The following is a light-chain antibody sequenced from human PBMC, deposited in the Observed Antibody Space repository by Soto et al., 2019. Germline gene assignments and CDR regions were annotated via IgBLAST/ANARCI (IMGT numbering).Light chain of an antibody. V-gene: IGLV1-40*01. J-gene: IGLJ2*01. CDR1: SSNIGAGYD. CDR2: GNS. Sequence: QSVLTQPPSVSGDPGQRVTISCTGSSSNIGAGYDVHWYQQLPGTAAKLLIYGNSNRPSGVPDRFSGSKSGTSASLAITGLQAEDEADYYCQSYDSSLSVVFGGGTTVTVL. CDR3: QSYDSSLSVV.